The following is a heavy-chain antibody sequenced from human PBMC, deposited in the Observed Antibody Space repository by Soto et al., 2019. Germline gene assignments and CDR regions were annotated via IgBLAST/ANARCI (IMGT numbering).Heavy chain of an antibody. V-gene: IGHV3-30-3*01. Sequence: QVQLVESGGGVVQPGRSLRLSCAASGFTFSSYAMHWVRQAPGKGLEWVAVISYDGSNKYYADSVKGRFTISRDKSKNPLYLQMNSLRAEDTAVYYCARERNDYVPTRRPQGAFDIWGQGTMVTVSS. J-gene: IGHJ3*02. CDR2: ISYDGSNK. CDR1: GFTFSSYA. D-gene: IGHD4-17*01. CDR3: ARERNDYVPTRRPQGAFDI.